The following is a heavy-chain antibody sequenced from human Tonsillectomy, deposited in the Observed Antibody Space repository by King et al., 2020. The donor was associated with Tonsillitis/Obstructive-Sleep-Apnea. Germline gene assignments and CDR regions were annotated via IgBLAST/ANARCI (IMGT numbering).Heavy chain of an antibody. CDR1: GYTFTNYG. J-gene: IGHJ4*02. D-gene: IGHD3-22*01. CDR2: ISAYNGHT. Sequence: QLVQSGAEVKKPGASVKVSCKASGYTFTNYGISWVRQAPGQGLEWMGWISAYNGHTNYPQNLQGRITMTTDTSTSTAYLDLRSLRSDDTVVYYCARDSMSHYFDSSAYYTFAYWGQGTLVTVSS. V-gene: IGHV1-18*04. CDR3: ARDSMSHYFDSSAYYTFAY.